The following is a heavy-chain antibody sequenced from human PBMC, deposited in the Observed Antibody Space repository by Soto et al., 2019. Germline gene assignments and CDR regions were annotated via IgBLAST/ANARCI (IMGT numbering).Heavy chain of an antibody. Sequence: SGPTLVNPTQTLTLTCTFSGFSLSTSGVGVGWIRQPPGKALEWLALIYWDDDKRYSPSLKSRLTITKDTSKNQVVLTMTNMDPVDTATYYCAHSRPQGIHFDWLLKPPGFYYFDYWGQGTLVTVSS. CDR2: IYWDDDK. CDR1: GFSLSTSGVG. CDR3: AHSRPQGIHFDWLLKPPGFYYFDY. V-gene: IGHV2-5*02. J-gene: IGHJ4*02. D-gene: IGHD3-9*01.